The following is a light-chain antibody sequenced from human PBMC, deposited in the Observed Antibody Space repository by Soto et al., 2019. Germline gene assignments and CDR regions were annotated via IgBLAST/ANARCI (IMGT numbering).Light chain of an antibody. Sequence: QSVLTQPPSASGTPGQRVTISCSGSSSNIGSYTVNWYQHLPGTAPKFLIYSNNQRPSGVPDRFSGSKSGTSASLAISGLQSEDEAGYYCATWDDSLNGPWVFGGGTKLTVL. J-gene: IGLJ3*02. V-gene: IGLV1-44*01. CDR1: SSNIGSYT. CDR2: SNN. CDR3: ATWDDSLNGPWV.